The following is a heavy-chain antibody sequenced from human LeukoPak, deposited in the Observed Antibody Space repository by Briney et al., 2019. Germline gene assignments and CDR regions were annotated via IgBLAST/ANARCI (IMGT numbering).Heavy chain of an antibody. J-gene: IGHJ4*02. Sequence: ASVKVSCKASGYDFTNHHVHWMRQGPGQGLEWMGISYASAGDTRFARKFQGRVTMTRDTSTTTVYMDLTTLRSEDTAVYFCATEPPGAYYFDYWCQGTLVTVSS. D-gene: IGHD4-17*01. V-gene: IGHV1-46*01. CDR3: ATEPPGAYYFDY. CDR1: GYDFTNHH. CDR2: SYASAGDT.